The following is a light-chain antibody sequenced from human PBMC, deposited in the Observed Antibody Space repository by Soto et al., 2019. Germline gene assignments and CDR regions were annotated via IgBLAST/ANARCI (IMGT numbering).Light chain of an antibody. J-gene: IGKJ1*01. Sequence: DFQMTQSPSTLSASVGDRVPITCRASQSISSWLAWYQQKPGKAPKLLIYKASSLESGVPSRFSGSGSGTECTLTISSLQPDDVATYYCQQYNTYLWTFGQGTKVDIK. V-gene: IGKV1-5*03. CDR3: QQYNTYLWT. CDR2: KAS. CDR1: QSISSW.